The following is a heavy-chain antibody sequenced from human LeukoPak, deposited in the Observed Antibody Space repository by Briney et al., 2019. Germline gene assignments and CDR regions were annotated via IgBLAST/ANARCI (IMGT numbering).Heavy chain of an antibody. Sequence: SETLSLTCTVSGGSINNYVLIWIRQPAGKRLEWIGRIFSSGTTNYNPSLKSRATMSVDTSKNQFSLKLSSVTAADTAVYYCARDRGSDGSDQLDPWGQGTLVTVSS. D-gene: IGHD3-10*01. V-gene: IGHV4-4*07. CDR2: IFSSGTT. J-gene: IGHJ5*02. CDR3: ARDRGSDGSDQLDP. CDR1: GGSINNYV.